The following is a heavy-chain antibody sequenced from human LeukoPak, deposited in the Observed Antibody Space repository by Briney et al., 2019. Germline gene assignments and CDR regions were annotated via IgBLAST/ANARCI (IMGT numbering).Heavy chain of an antibody. J-gene: IGHJ4*02. D-gene: IGHD4-17*01. Sequence: GGSLRLSCAASGFXFSSYWIHWVRQAPGKGLVWVSRINNDGSTTSYADSVKGRFTISRDNAKNTLDLQMNSLRAEDTALYYCARDNYGAKDYWGQGTLVSVSS. CDR3: ARDNYGAKDY. V-gene: IGHV3-74*01. CDR1: GFXFSSYW. CDR2: INNDGSTT.